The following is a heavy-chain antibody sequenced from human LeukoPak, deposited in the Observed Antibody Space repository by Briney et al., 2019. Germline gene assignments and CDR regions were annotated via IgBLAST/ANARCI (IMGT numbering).Heavy chain of an antibody. J-gene: IGHJ3*02. CDR1: GGSFSGYY. D-gene: IGHD6-19*01. CDR2: INHSGST. CDR3: ARGLSIGVTGGLTAFDI. Sequence: SETLSLTCAVYGGSFSGYYWSWIRQPPGKGLEWIGEINHSGSTNYNPSLKSRVTISVDTSKNQFSLKLSSVTAADTAVYYCARGLSIGVTGGLTAFDICGQGTMVTVS. V-gene: IGHV4-34*01.